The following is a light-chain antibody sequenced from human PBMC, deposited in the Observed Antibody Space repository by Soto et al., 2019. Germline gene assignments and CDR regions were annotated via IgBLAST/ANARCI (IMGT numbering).Light chain of an antibody. J-gene: IGKJ4*01. CDR2: GAS. V-gene: IGKV3-15*01. CDR3: QQNNKWPPVT. Sequence: TLSCRASQTISNDLAWYQQKPGQAPRLLIYGASTRATGVPARFSGGGSGTEFTLTISSLQSEDFAFYYCQQNNKWPPVTFGGGTKVDI. CDR1: QTISND.